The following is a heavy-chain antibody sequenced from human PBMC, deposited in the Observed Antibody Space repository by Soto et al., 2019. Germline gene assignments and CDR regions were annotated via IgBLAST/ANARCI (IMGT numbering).Heavy chain of an antibody. CDR2: ISYDGSNK. J-gene: IGHJ4*02. V-gene: IGHV3-30*18. D-gene: IGHD3-22*01. CDR1: GFTFSSYG. CDR3: AKEKDYYDSSGYLYFDY. Sequence: GGSLRLSCAASGFTFSSYGMHWVRQAPGKGLEWVAVISYDGSNKYYADSVKGRFTISRDNSKNTLDLQMNSLRAEDTAVYYCAKEKDYYDSSGYLYFDYWGQGTLVTVSS.